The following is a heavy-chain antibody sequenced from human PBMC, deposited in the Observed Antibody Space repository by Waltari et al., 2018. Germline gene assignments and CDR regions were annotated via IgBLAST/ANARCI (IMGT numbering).Heavy chain of an antibody. V-gene: IGHV4-39*07. CDR1: GGSIRSSSYY. Sequence: QLQLQESGPGLVKPSETLSLTCTVSGGSIRSSSYYWGWIRQPPGKWLEWIGSIYYSGSTYYNPSLKSRVTISVDTSKNQFSLKLSSVTAADTAVYYCAREKVEQQLDYWGQGTLVTVSS. D-gene: IGHD6-13*01. J-gene: IGHJ4*02. CDR3: AREKVEQQLDY. CDR2: IYYSGST.